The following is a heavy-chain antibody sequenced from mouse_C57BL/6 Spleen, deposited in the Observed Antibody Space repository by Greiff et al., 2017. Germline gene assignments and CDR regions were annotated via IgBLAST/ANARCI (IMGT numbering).Heavy chain of an antibody. CDR1: GYTFTSYW. CDR2: IDPSDSYT. CDR3: ARRYGSSSYFAV. V-gene: IGHV1-69*01. Sequence: QVQLQQPGAELVMPGASVKLSCKASGYTFTSYWMHWVKPRPGQGLEWIGEIDPSDSYTNYDQKFKGKSTLTVDKSSSTAYMQLSSLTSEDSAVYYCARRYGSSSYFAVWGTGTTVTVSS. J-gene: IGHJ1*03. D-gene: IGHD1-1*01.